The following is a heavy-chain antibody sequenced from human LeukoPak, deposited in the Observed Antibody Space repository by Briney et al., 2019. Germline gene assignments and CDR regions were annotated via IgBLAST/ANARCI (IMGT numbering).Heavy chain of an antibody. CDR1: GGSISSYY. CDR3: ARLGGVVVIPYYYYYMDV. D-gene: IGHD3-22*01. Sequence: SETLSLTCTVSGGSISSYYWSWIRQPPGKGLEWIGYIYYSGSTNYNPSLKSRVTISVDTSKNQFSLKLSSVTAADTAVYYCARLGGVVVIPYYYYYMDVWGKGTTVTISS. V-gene: IGHV4-59*01. CDR2: IYYSGST. J-gene: IGHJ6*03.